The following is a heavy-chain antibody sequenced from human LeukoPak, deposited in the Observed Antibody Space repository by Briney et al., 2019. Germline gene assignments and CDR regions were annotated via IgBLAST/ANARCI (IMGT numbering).Heavy chain of an antibody. CDR2: IYQGGGTT. CDR1: GGSISSANW. V-gene: IGHV4-4*02. D-gene: IGHD4-17*01. Sequence: SETLSLTCTVSGGSISSANWWSWVRQSPGKGLECIGQIYQGGGTTTFNPSLRSRATTSIDKSKNQFSLSLTSVTAADTAVYYCATDYGDQSVVSFDIWGPGTMVTVSA. CDR3: ATDYGDQSVVSFDI. J-gene: IGHJ3*02.